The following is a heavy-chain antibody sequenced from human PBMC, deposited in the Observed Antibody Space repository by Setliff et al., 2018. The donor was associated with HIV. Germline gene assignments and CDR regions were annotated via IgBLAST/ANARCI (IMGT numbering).Heavy chain of an antibody. D-gene: IGHD2-15*01. CDR2: ISDSGNT. V-gene: IGHV4-34*01. CDR3: ATRMGGSFDY. Sequence: SETLSLTCAVYGGSFSAYSWSWIRQPPGKGLEWIGEISDSGNTNYNPSLKSRVTISVDMSKNQFSLKLSSVTAADTAVYYCATRMGGSFDYWGQGTPVTVSS. J-gene: IGHJ4*02. CDR1: GGSFSAYS.